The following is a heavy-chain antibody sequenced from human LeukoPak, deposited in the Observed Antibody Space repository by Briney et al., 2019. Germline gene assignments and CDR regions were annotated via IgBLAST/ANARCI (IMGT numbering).Heavy chain of an antibody. CDR3: ARGGVSSAYVDY. D-gene: IGHD3-22*01. CDR1: GHTFINYG. CDR2: ISGYNDNT. Sequence: ASVKVSCKASGHTFINYGITWVRQAPGQGLEWMGWISGYNDNTNYAQNLQGRVTMSADTSTNTTYMELRGLRFDDTAVYYCARGGVSSAYVDYWGQGTLVSVSS. V-gene: IGHV1-18*04. J-gene: IGHJ4*02.